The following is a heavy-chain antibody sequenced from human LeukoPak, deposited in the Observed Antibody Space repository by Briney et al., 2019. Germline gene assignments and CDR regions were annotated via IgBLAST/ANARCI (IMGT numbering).Heavy chain of an antibody. CDR3: ARGSTPLDY. V-gene: IGHV1-69*13. CDR2: IIPIFGTA. J-gene: IGHJ4*02. CDR1: GYTFTSYD. Sequence: GASVKVSCKASGYTFTSYDISWVRQAPGQGLEWMGGIIPIFGTANYAQKFQGRVTITADESTSTAYMELSSLRSEDTAVYYCARGSTPLDYWGQGTLVTVSS. D-gene: IGHD5/OR15-5a*01.